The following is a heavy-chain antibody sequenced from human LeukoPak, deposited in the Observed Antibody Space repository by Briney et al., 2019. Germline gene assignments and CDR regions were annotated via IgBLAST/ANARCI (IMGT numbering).Heavy chain of an antibody. CDR2: IYASVKT. J-gene: IGHJ3*02. CDR1: VASVGGTDYF. Sequence: PSQTLCLTCVVSVASVGGTDYFWNWIRQPAGKGLEWVGRIYASVKTEYNPSLKTRVTMSLERFKNQLSLNMNSVTAADSAVYFCARYREGYNYVPHALDIWGQGTVVSVS. CDR3: ARYREGYNYVPHALDI. D-gene: IGHD5-24*01. V-gene: IGHV4-61*02.